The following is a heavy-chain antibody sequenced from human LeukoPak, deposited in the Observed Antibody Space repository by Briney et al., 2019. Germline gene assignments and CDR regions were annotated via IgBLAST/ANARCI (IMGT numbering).Heavy chain of an antibody. Sequence: GGSLRLSCAASGFTFSSYAINWVRQAPGKGLQWVSVISGNGSITYYADSVKGRFTISRDNSKSTVYLQMNSLRAEDTALYYCAKVGPEVITPDYWGQGTLVTVSS. CDR3: AKVGPEVITPDY. V-gene: IGHV3-23*01. D-gene: IGHD3-22*01. J-gene: IGHJ4*02. CDR2: ISGNGSIT. CDR1: GFTFSSYA.